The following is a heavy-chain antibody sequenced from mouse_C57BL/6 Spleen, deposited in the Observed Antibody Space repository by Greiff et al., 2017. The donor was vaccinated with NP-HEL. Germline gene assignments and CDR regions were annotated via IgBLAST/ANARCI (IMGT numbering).Heavy chain of an antibody. CDR3: ARDRDYYGSSHWYFDV. J-gene: IGHJ1*03. CDR2: ISDGGSYT. CDR1: GFTFSSYA. Sequence: EVKLVESGGGLVKPGGCLKLSCAASGFTFSSYAMSWVRQTPEKRLEWVATISDGGSYTYYPDNVKGRFTISRDNAKNNLYLQMSHLKSEDTAMYYCARDRDYYGSSHWYFDVWGTGTTVTVSS. D-gene: IGHD1-1*01. V-gene: IGHV5-4*01.